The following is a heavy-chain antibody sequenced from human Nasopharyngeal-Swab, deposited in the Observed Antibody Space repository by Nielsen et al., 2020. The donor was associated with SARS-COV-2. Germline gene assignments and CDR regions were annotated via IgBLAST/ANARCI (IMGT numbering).Heavy chain of an antibody. D-gene: IGHD3-3*01. Sequence: ASVKVSCKASGYTFTSYAMNWVRQAPGQGLEWMGWINTNTGNPTYAQGFTGRFVFSLDTSVSTAYLQISSLKAEDTAVYYCARTGYYDFWSGYYLDYWGQGTLVTVSS. CDR3: ARTGYYDFWSGYYLDY. J-gene: IGHJ4*02. CDR1: GYTFTSYA. CDR2: INTNTGNP. V-gene: IGHV7-4-1*02.